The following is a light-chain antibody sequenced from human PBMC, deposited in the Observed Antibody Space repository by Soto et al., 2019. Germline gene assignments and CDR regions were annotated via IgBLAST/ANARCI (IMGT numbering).Light chain of an antibody. CDR3: QESYSSPGT. Sequence: DIPMTQSPSSLSASVGDRVTITCRASQSISSYLNWYQQKPGKAPKLLIYAASSLQSGVPSRFSVSGSGTDFTLTISSLQPEDVATYYCQESYSSPGTFGQGSKLVIK. CDR2: AAS. J-gene: IGKJ2*01. CDR1: QSISSY. V-gene: IGKV1-39*01.